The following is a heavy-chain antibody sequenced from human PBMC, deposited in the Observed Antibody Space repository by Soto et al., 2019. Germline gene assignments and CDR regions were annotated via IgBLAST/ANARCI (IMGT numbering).Heavy chain of an antibody. CDR2: ISPGDSDT. CDR1: GYTFSSYR. D-gene: IGHD3-9*01. J-gene: IGHJ4*02. Sequence: GESLKISCKGSGYTFSSYRIGWVRQVPGKGLEWMGIISPGDSDTKYSQSFQGQATISADKPISTAYLQWNSLRASDTAMYYCARHATYYDILSGYYFDYWSQGTLVTVSS. CDR3: ARHATYYDILSGYYFDY. V-gene: IGHV5-51*01.